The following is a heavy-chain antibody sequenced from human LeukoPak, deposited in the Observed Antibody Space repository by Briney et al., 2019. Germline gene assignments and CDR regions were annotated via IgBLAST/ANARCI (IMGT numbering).Heavy chain of an antibody. CDR1: GFTFSNYA. CDR3: ATGNYYDSRGYYTFGH. J-gene: IGHJ1*01. Sequence: PGGSLRLSCAASGFTFSNYAMTWVRQAPGKGLVWVSRINGDGSTTSYADSVKGGFTISRDNAKNTLYLQMNSLRAEDTAVYYCATGNYYDSRGYYTFGHWGQGTPVTVSS. CDR2: INGDGSTT. D-gene: IGHD3-22*01. V-gene: IGHV3-74*01.